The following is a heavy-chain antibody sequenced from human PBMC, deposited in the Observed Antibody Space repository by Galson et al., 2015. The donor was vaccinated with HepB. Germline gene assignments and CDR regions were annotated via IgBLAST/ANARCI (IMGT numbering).Heavy chain of an antibody. J-gene: IGHJ4*01. CDR1: GFSFSDNY. V-gene: IGHV3-11*01. D-gene: IGHD4-17*01. CDR3: ASGLYGDYGGF. CDR2: ISSSGTTI. Sequence: SLRLSCAASGFSFSDNYMSWIRQTPGKGLEWISYISSSGTTIYYADSVKGRFNISRDKANNSLYLQMNSLRAEDTAVYYCASGLYGDYGGFWGQGTLVTVSS.